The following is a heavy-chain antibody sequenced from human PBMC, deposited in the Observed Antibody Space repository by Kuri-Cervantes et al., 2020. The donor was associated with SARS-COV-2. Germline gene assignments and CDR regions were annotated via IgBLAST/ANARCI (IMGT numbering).Heavy chain of an antibody. CDR1: DFTVSTKY. J-gene: IGHJ6*02. V-gene: IGHV3-23*01. D-gene: IGHD2-2*01. CDR3: AKEGSSTSSGMDV. Sequence: GESLKISCAASDFTVSTKYMTWVRQAPGKGLEWVSAISGSGGSTYYADSVKGRFTISRDNSKNTLYLQMNSLRAEDTAVYYCAKEGSSTSSGMDVWGQGTTVTVSS. CDR2: ISGSGGST.